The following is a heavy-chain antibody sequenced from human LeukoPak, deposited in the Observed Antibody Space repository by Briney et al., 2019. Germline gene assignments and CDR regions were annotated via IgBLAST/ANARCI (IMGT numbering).Heavy chain of an antibody. CDR3: AKIVPAAIQDDAFDF. V-gene: IGHV1-2*02. J-gene: IGHJ3*01. CDR1: GYRFTCYY. CDR2: INPNSGGT. Sequence: ASVKVSCKASGYRFTCYYIHWVRQAPGQGLEWMGWINPNSGGTNYAQRFQGRVTMTRDTSISTAHMELSRLRSDDTAMYYCAKIVPAAIQDDAFDFWGQGTMVTVSS. D-gene: IGHD2-2*02.